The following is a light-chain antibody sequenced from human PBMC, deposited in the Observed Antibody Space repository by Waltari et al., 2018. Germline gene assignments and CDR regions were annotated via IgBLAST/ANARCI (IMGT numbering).Light chain of an antibody. CDR2: VNS. CDR3: LAWDDSLSGPV. J-gene: IGLJ3*02. CDR1: SHHIGSNY. V-gene: IGLV1-47*01. Sequence: HSVLTPPPSASGTAGQRVTIPCSGSSHHIGSNYLYWYLQLPGSAPKLLIYVNSQRPSGVPDRFSGSKSGTSASMAMSGLRSEDEADYYCLAWDDSLSGPVFGGGTKLTVL.